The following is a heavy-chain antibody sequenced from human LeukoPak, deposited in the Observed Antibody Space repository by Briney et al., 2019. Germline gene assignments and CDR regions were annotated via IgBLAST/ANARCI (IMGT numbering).Heavy chain of an antibody. CDR3: ATDGRRYSYGPADY. J-gene: IGHJ4*02. CDR1: GYTLTELS. V-gene: IGHV1-24*01. CDR2: FDPEDGET. Sequence: ASVKVSCKVSGYTLTELSMHWVRQAPGKGLEWMGGFDPEDGETIYAQKFQGRVTMTEDTSTDTAYMELSSLRSGDTAVYYCATDGRRYSYGPADYWGQGTLVTVSS. D-gene: IGHD5-18*01.